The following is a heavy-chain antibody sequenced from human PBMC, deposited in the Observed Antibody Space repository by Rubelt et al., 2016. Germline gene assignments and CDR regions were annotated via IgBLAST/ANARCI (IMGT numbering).Heavy chain of an antibody. J-gene: IGHJ5*02. Sequence: QVQLQQWGAGLLKPSETLSLTCAVYGGSFSGYYWSWIRQPPGKGLEWIGEINHSGSTNYNPSLKSRVTISVDTSKNQCALKLVSVTAADTAGYYCARVVGAKIPWGQGTLVTVSS. CDR3: ARVVGAKIP. CDR1: GGSFSGYY. CDR2: INHSGST. D-gene: IGHD1-26*01. V-gene: IGHV4-34*01.